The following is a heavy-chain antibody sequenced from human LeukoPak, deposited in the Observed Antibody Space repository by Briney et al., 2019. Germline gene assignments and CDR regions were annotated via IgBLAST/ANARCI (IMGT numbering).Heavy chain of an antibody. CDR3: ARESRYYYDSSGYHAYYFDY. CDR2: IYYSGNT. CDR1: GGSISSYY. J-gene: IGHJ4*02. D-gene: IGHD3-22*01. V-gene: IGHV4-59*01. Sequence: SETLSLTCTVSGGSISSYYWSWIRQPPGKGLEWIGYIYYSGNTNYNPSLKSRVTISVDTSKNQFSLKLSSVTAADTAVYYCARESRYYYDSSGYHAYYFDYWGQGTLVTVSS.